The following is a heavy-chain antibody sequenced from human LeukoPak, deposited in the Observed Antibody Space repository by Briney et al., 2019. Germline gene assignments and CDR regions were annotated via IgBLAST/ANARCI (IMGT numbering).Heavy chain of an antibody. V-gene: IGHV3-11*01. D-gene: IGHD4-23*01. CDR2: ISNRGIII. J-gene: IGHJ4*02. CDR1: GFTFSATY. Sequence: PGGSLRLSCAASGFTFSATYMTWIRQAPGKGLEWVSYISNRGIIINYADSVKGRFTISRDDAKSSPYLHMNNLRTEDTALYYCASGGDYVGIAATFRYWGQGSLVTVSS. CDR3: ASGGDYVGIAATFRY.